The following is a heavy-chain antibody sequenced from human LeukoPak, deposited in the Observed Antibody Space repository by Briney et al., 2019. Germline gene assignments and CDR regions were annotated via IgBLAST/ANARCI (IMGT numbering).Heavy chain of an antibody. D-gene: IGHD4-17*01. CDR1: GFTFSSYA. CDR2: IKSKTDGGTT. CDR3: TTGGTVTFDY. V-gene: IGHV3-15*01. Sequence: GGSLRLSCAASGFTFSSYAMSWVRQAPGKGVEGVGRIKSKTDGGTTDYAAPVKGRFTISRDDSKNTLYLQMNSLKTEDTAVYYCTTGGTVTFDYWGQGTLVTVSS. J-gene: IGHJ4*02.